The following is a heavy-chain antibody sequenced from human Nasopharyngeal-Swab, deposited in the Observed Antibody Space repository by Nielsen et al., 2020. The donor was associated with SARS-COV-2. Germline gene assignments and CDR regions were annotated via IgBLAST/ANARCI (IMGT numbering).Heavy chain of an antibody. CDR2: FFSTGEP. D-gene: IGHD5-24*01. CDR3: ARKMYYFHAMDV. V-gene: IGHV2-26*01. Sequence: RQAPGKALEWLSNFFSTGEPSYSSSLKRRLTVSEDTSKSQVVLTMTNMDPADTATYYCARKMYYFHAMDVWGQGTTVTVSS. J-gene: IGHJ6*02.